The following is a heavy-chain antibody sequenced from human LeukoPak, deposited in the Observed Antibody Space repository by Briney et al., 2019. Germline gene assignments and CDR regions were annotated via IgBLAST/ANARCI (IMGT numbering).Heavy chain of an antibody. D-gene: IGHD6-6*01. Sequence: GASVKVSCKGSGYIFPDYYIYWVRQAPGQGLEWMGWINPNSGGTNYAQKFQGWVTMTRDTSISTAYMELSRLRSDDTAVYYCARFEYSSPDSGYGMDVWGQGTTVTVSS. CDR2: INPNSGGT. CDR3: ARFEYSSPDSGYGMDV. J-gene: IGHJ6*02. CDR1: GYIFPDYY. V-gene: IGHV1-2*04.